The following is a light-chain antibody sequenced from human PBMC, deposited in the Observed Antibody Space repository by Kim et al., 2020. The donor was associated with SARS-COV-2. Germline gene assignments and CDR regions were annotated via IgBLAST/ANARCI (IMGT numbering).Light chain of an antibody. CDR3: QQPNNGWT. J-gene: IGKJ1*01. Sequence: SLAPGERSTLSCRASQSVSNSLAWYQQKPGPAPRRVIYDASNRGTEIPSRFSGSGSGTDFTLTISSLEPEDFAVYYWQQPNNGWTFGQGTKVDIK. CDR2: DAS. V-gene: IGKV3-11*01. CDR1: QSVSNS.